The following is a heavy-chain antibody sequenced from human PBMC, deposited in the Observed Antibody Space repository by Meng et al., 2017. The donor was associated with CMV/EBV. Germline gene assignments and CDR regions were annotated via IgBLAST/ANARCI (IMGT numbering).Heavy chain of an antibody. CDR1: GYTFTSYG. CDR3: ARADDFWSGYPGFDY. D-gene: IGHD3-3*01. V-gene: IGHV1-18*01. CDR2: ISAYNGNT. J-gene: IGHJ4*02. Sequence: SGYTFTSYGISWVRQAPGQGLEWMGWISAYNGNTNYAQKLQGRVTMTTDTSTSTAYMELRGLRSDDTAVYYCARADDFWSGYPGFDYWGQGTLVTVSS.